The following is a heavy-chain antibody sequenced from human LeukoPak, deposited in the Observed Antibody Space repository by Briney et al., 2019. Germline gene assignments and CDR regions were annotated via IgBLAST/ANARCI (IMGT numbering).Heavy chain of an antibody. V-gene: IGHV1-24*01. CDR2: FDPEDGET. Sequence: ASVKVSCKVSGYTLTELSMHWVRQAPGKGLEWMGGFDPEDGETIYAQKFQGRVTMTEDTSTDTAYMELSSLRSEDTAVYYCATGWGLRYFDWLLFDYWGQGTLATVSS. J-gene: IGHJ4*02. D-gene: IGHD3-9*01. CDR1: GYTLTELS. CDR3: ATGWGLRYFDWLLFDY.